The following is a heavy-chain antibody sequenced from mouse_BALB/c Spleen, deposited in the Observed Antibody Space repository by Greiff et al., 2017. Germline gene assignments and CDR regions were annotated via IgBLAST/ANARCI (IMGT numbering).Heavy chain of an antibody. CDR1: GYSFTSYW. J-gene: IGHJ2*01. Sequence: VQLQQSGTVLARPGASVKMSCKASGYSFTSYWMHWVKQRPEQGLEWIGAIYPGNSDTSYNQKFKGKAKLTAVTSASTAYMELSSLTNEDSAVYYCTASLLWLRRPFDYWGQGTTLTVSS. V-gene: IGHV1-5*01. CDR2: IYPGNSDT. D-gene: IGHD2-2*01. CDR3: TASLLWLRRPFDY.